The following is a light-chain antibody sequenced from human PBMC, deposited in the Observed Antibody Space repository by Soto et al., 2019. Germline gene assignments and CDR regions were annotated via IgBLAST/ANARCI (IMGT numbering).Light chain of an antibody. CDR2: AAS. Sequence: DIQMTHSPSSLSASVGDRGTITCGASQSISSCLNWYQHKPGEPPRFLIYAASSFQSGVPSSVCASGSGRDFSLTISSLEPGDFPTYYCPRTYSTQYTLGQGTKVDI. CDR3: PRTYSTQYT. V-gene: IGKV1-39*01. CDR1: QSISSC. J-gene: IGKJ2*01.